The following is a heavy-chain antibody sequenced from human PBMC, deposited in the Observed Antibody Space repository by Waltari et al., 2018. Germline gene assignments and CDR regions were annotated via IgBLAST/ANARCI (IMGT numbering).Heavy chain of an antibody. CDR1: GGSFSGYY. CDR3: ARGILGEAAAGPDNWFDP. V-gene: IGHV4-34*01. D-gene: IGHD6-13*01. CDR2: INHRGST. J-gene: IGHJ5*02. Sequence: QVQLQQWGAGLLKPSETLSLTCAVYGGSFSGYYWSWIRQPPGKGLEWIGEINHRGSTNYNPSLKSRVTISVDTSKNQFSLKLSSVTAADTAVYYCARGILGEAAAGPDNWFDPWGQGTLVTVSS.